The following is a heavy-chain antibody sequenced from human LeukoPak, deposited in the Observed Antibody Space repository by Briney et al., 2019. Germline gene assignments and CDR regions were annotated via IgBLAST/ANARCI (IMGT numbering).Heavy chain of an antibody. CDR1: DGTISGYY. V-gene: IGHV4-59*01. D-gene: IGHD4-23*01. Sequence: SETLSLTCSVTDGTISGYYWSWIRQPPGKGLEWIGYTYYTGFTHYNPSLKSRVTMSVDMSKNQFSLRLTSVTGADTAVYYCARDAYGGNSWGWFDPWGQGTLVTVSS. J-gene: IGHJ5*02. CDR3: ARDAYGGNSWGWFDP. CDR2: TYYTGFT.